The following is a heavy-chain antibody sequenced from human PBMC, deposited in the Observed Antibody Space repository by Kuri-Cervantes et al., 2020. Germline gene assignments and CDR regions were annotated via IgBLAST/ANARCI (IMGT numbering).Heavy chain of an antibody. Sequence: GGSLRLSCAASGFTFSDYYMSWIRQAPGKGLEWVSYISSSGSTIYYADSVKGRFTVSRDNSKNTLYLQMNSLSAEDTAVYYCAKERSSGWYDFDSWGQGTLVTVSS. J-gene: IGHJ4*02. CDR1: GFTFSDYY. CDR3: AKERSSGWYDFDS. CDR2: ISSSGSTI. D-gene: IGHD6-19*01. V-gene: IGHV3-11*04.